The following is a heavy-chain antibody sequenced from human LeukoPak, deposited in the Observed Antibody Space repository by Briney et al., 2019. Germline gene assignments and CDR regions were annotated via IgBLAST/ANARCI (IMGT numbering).Heavy chain of an antibody. D-gene: IGHD4-17*01. J-gene: IGHJ4*02. Sequence: PSETLSLTCTVSGGSISSSSYYWGWIRQPPGKGLEWIGSIYYSGSTYYNPSLKSRVTISVDTSKNQFSLKLSSVTAADTAVYYCASNEELAWSLRYYFDYWGQGTLVTVSS. CDR2: IYYSGST. CDR1: GGSISSSSYY. V-gene: IGHV4-39*01. CDR3: ASNEELAWSLRYYFDY.